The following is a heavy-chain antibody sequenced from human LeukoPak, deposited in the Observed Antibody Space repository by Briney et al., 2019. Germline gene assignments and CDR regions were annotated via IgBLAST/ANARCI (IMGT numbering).Heavy chain of an antibody. CDR3: AHSSSWYYFDY. J-gene: IGHJ4*02. Sequence: GGSLRLSCAASGFTSSSYAMHWVRQAPGKRLEWVAVISYDGSNKYYADSVKGRFTISRDNSKNTLYLQMNSLRAEDTAVYYCAHSSSWYYFDYWGQGTLVTVSS. CDR2: ISYDGSNK. CDR1: GFTSSSYA. D-gene: IGHD6-13*01. V-gene: IGHV3-30-3*01.